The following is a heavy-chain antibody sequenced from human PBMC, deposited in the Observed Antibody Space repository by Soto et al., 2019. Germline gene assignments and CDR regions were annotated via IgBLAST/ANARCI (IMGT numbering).Heavy chain of an antibody. D-gene: IGHD3-3*01. CDR2: IKQDGSEK. CDR3: ARDRYSYYDFWSGSLPYYYFGMDV. V-gene: IGHV3-7*01. CDR1: GFTFSSYW. J-gene: IGHJ6*02. Sequence: GGSLRLSCAASGFTFSSYWMSWVRQAPGKGLEWVANIKQDGSEKYYVDSVKGRFTISRDNAKNSLYLQMNSLRAEDTAVYYCARDRYSYYDFWSGSLPYYYFGMDVWGQGTTVTVSS.